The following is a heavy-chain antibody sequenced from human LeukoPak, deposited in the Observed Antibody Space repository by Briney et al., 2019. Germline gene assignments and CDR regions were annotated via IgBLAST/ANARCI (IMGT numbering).Heavy chain of an antibody. V-gene: IGHV3-74*01. Sequence: GGPLRLSCAASGFTFSSYWMHWVRQAPGKGLVWVSRINSDGSTASYADSVMGRFTISRDNAKNTLYLQMNSLRAEDTAVYYCARVIYSGWEGELSDWGQGTLVTVSS. D-gene: IGHD6-19*01. CDR2: INSDGSTA. J-gene: IGHJ4*02. CDR3: ARVIYSGWEGELSD. CDR1: GFTFSSYW.